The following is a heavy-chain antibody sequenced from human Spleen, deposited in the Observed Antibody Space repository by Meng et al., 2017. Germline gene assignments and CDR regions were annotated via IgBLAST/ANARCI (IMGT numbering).Heavy chain of an antibody. J-gene: IGHJ4*01. Sequence: SVKVSCKASGYTFTDYYIHWVRQAPGQGLEWMGGINAVFGTTNYAQKFQDRVTITTDESTSTAYMELSGLRSDDTAMYYCARDEDISAAGKLFGDYWGHGTLVTVSS. V-gene: IGHV1-69*05. CDR2: INAVFGTT. CDR3: ARDEDISAAGKLFGDY. CDR1: GYTFTDYY. D-gene: IGHD6-13*01.